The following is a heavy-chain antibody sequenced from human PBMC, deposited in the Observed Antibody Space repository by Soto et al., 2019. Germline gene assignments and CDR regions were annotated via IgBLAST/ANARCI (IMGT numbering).Heavy chain of an antibody. CDR2: ISHDGTNK. V-gene: IGHV3-30*03. D-gene: IGHD3-22*01. CDR1: GFTFSAYG. J-gene: IGHJ5*02. Sequence: GGSLRLSCEVSGFTFSAYGMHWVRQAPGKGLEWVAAISHDGTNKNYGDSVKGRFTISRDNSKKTLYLQMNSLRPEDTAVYYCARSYYDSTGFAVDPWGQGTLVTVSS. CDR3: ARSYYDSTGFAVDP.